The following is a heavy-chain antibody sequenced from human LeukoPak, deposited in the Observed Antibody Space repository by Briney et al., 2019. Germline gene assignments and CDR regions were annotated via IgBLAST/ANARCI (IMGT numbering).Heavy chain of an antibody. CDR3: ARDNRRIAARQDAFDI. D-gene: IGHD6-6*01. J-gene: IGHJ3*02. V-gene: IGHV4-4*07. Sequence: PSETLSLTCTVSGGSISSYYWSWVRQPAGKGLEWIGRIYTSGSTNYNPPLKSRVTMSVDTSKNQFSLKLSSVTAADTAVYYCARDNRRIAARQDAFDIWGQGTMVTVSS. CDR2: IYTSGST. CDR1: GGSISSYY.